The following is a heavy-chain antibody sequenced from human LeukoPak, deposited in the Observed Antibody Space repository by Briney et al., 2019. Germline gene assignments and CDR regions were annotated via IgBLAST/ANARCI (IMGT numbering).Heavy chain of an antibody. CDR3: ARPHLHSTSGAFDY. CDR2: IEGSAVFT. CDR1: GFSFSSYA. V-gene: IGHV3-23*01. D-gene: IGHD3-10*01. Sequence: PGGPLRFTCAASGFSFSSYAMAWVPQAPGMGPAGGSSIEGSAVFTYYGDYVKGRFTISRDDFTNTLFLQMYSLRAEDTAIYYCARPHLHSTSGAFDYWGQGTLVTVSS. J-gene: IGHJ4*02.